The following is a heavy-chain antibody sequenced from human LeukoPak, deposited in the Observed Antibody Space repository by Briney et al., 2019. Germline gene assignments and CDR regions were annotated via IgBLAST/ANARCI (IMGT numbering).Heavy chain of an antibody. CDR3: ARAFH. V-gene: IGHV3-7*01. CDR1: GFTFTDYW. CDR2: IKQNGGEK. Sequence: GGSLRLSCAASGFTFTDYWMTWVRQAPGKGLEWVAHIKQNGGEKYYVDSVKGRFTVSRDNAKNLVYLQMTSLRVEDTAMYYCARAFHWGQGTLVTVST. J-gene: IGHJ4*02. D-gene: IGHD2/OR15-2a*01.